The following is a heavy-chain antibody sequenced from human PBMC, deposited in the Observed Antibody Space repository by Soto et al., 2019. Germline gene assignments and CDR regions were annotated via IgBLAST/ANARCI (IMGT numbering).Heavy chain of an antibody. V-gene: IGHV1-18*01. Sequence: ASVKVSCKASGYTFTSYGISWGRQAPGHGLEWMGWISAYNGNTNYAQKLQGRVTMTTDTSTSTAYMELRSLRSDDTAVYYCARHTILSSGNWFDPWGQGTLVTVSS. CDR1: GYTFTSYG. D-gene: IGHD3-10*01. J-gene: IGHJ5*02. CDR3: ARHTILSSGNWFDP. CDR2: ISAYNGNT.